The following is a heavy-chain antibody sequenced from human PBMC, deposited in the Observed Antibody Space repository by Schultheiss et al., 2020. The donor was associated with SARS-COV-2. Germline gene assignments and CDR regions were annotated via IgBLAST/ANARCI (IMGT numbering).Heavy chain of an antibody. V-gene: IGHV4-38-2*02. D-gene: IGHD3-10*01. J-gene: IGHJ4*02. CDR3: ARDPGADSGFGY. CDR1: GYSISSGYY. CDR2: IYHSGST. Sequence: SETLSLTCAVSGYSISSGYYWGWIRQPPGKGLEWIGSIYHSGSTYYNPSLKSRVTISVDTSKNQFSLKLSSVTAADTAVYYCARDPGADSGFGYWGQGTLVTVSS.